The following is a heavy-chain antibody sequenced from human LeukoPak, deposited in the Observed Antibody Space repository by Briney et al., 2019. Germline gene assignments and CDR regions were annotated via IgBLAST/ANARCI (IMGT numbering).Heavy chain of an antibody. V-gene: IGHV3-11*01. CDR3: ARADSSWYWGWFDP. CDR1: GFTFSDYY. CDR2: ISRRGDSI. Sequence: GGSLRLSCAASGFTFSDYYMSWIRQAPGKGREWISYISRRGDSIQYADSVKGRFTMSRDNAKNSVHLQMSSLRAEDTAVYYCARADSSWYWGWFDPWGQGILVTVSS. D-gene: IGHD6-13*01. J-gene: IGHJ5*02.